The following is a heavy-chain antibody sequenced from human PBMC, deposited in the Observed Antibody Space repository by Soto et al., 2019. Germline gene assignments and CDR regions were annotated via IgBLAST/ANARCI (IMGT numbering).Heavy chain of an antibody. Sequence: ASVKVSCKASGYTFTSYGISWVRQAPGQGLEWMGWISAYNGNTNYAQKLQGRVTMTTDTSTSTAYMELRSLRSDDTAVYYCARETSAGYYGSGSYYPLYFDYWGQGTLVTVSS. CDR2: ISAYNGNT. CDR3: ARETSAGYYGSGSYYPLYFDY. V-gene: IGHV1-18*01. D-gene: IGHD3-10*01. CDR1: GYTFTSYG. J-gene: IGHJ4*02.